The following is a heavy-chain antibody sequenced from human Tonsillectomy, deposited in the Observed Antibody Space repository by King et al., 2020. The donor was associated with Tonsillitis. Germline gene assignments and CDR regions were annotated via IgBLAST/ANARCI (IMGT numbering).Heavy chain of an antibody. J-gene: IGHJ4*02. CDR3: ARASVEMATIGIFDY. CDR1: GYTFTVYY. D-gene: IGHD5-24*01. CDR2: INTNSGDT. V-gene: IGHV1-2*02. Sequence: VQLVESGAEVKKPGASVKVSCKASGYTFTVYYMHWVQQAPGRGREWMVWINTNSGDTNYEQKFKGRVTMTRVTSISTAYMELSRLRSDDTAVYYCARASVEMATIGIFDYWGQGTLVTVSS.